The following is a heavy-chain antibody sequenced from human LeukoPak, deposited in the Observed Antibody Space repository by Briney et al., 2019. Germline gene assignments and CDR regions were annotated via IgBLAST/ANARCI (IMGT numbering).Heavy chain of an antibody. CDR3: AREGLYGDYVWSLDY. D-gene: IGHD4-17*01. Sequence: SEPLSLTCTVSGGSVSSGSYYWSWIRQPPGKGLEWIGYIYYSGSTNYNPSLKSRVTISVDTSKNQFSLKLSSVTAADTAVYYCAREGLYGDYVWSLDYWGQGTLVTVSS. J-gene: IGHJ4*02. CDR2: IYYSGST. V-gene: IGHV4-61*01. CDR1: GGSVSSGSYY.